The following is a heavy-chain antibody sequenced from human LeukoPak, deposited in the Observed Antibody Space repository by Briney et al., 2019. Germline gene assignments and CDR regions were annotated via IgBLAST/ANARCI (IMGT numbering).Heavy chain of an antibody. CDR2: IYYSGST. CDR3: ARVISGWYDT. Sequence: SETLSLTCTVSGGSISSYYWSWIRQPPGKGLEWIGYIYYSGSTNYNPSLKSRVTISVDTSKNQFSLKLSSVTAGDTAVYYCARVISGWYDTWGQGTLVTVSS. J-gene: IGHJ5*02. D-gene: IGHD6-19*01. V-gene: IGHV4-59*01. CDR1: GGSISSYY.